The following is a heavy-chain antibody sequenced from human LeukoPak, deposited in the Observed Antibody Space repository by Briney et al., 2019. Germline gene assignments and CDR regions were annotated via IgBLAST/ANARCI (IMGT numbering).Heavy chain of an antibody. CDR1: GDTLSGYF. J-gene: IGHJ4*02. V-gene: IGHV1-2*02. D-gene: IGHD4-23*01. Sequence: ASVKVSCKTSGDTLSGYFLHWVRQAPGQGLEWMGWINPNSGDTNYAQKFQGGITVTRDTSIMTAFLELTSLKFDDTAVYFCARASRWLGNFDSWGQGTLVTVSS. CDR2: INPNSGDT. CDR3: ARASRWLGNFDS.